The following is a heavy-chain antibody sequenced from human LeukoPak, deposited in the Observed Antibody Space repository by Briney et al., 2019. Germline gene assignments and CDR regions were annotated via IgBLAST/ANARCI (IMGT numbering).Heavy chain of an antibody. CDR1: GYTFTGYY. Sequence: ASVKGSCKASGYTFTGYYMPWVRQAPGQGLEWMGWIKPNSGGTNYAQKFQGRVTMTRDTSISTAYMELSRLRSDDTAVYYCARLSLVVPAATGTWGQGTLVTVSS. CDR2: IKPNSGGT. CDR3: ARLSLVVPAATGT. D-gene: IGHD2-2*01. V-gene: IGHV1-2*02. J-gene: IGHJ4*02.